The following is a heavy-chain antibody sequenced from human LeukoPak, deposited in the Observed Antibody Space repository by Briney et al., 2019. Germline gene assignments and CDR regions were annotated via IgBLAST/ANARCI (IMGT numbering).Heavy chain of an antibody. Sequence: SVKVSCKASGGTFSSYAISWVRQAPGQGLEWMGRIIPILGIANYAQKFQGRVTITADKSTSTAYMELSSLRSDDTAMYFCAATEGGSGSSYTNYYFDYWGQGTLVTVSS. V-gene: IGHV1-69*04. CDR1: GGTFSSYA. CDR2: IIPILGIA. J-gene: IGHJ4*02. CDR3: AATEGGSGSSYTNYYFDY. D-gene: IGHD3-10*01.